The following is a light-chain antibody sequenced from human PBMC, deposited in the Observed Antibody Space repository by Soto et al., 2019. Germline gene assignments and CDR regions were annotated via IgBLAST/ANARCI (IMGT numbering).Light chain of an antibody. J-gene: IGKJ4*01. V-gene: IGKV3-11*01. CDR3: QQFSSYPLT. CDR2: DVS. Sequence: IVLTQSPATLALSPGKRATLSCRASQNISSYLIWYQQKPGQAPRLLIYDVSNRATGIPARFSGGGSGTDFTLTISRLEPEDFAVYYCQQFSSYPLTFGGGTKVDIK. CDR1: QNISSY.